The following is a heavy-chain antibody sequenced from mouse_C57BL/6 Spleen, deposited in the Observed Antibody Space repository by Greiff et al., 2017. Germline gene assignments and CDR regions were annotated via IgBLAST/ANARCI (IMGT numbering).Heavy chain of an antibody. V-gene: IGHV5-17*01. CDR1: GFTFSDYG. CDR2: ISSGSSTI. CDR3: AKGLRRGGYFDY. D-gene: IGHD2-4*01. J-gene: IGHJ2*01. Sequence: EVMLVESGGGLVKPGGSLKLSCAASGFTFSDYGMHWVRQAPEKGLEWVAYISSGSSTIYYADTVKGRFTISRDNAKNTLFLQMTSLRSEDTAMYYCAKGLRRGGYFDYWGQGTTLTVSS.